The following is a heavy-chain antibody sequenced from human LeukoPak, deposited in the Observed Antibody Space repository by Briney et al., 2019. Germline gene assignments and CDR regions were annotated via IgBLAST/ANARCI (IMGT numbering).Heavy chain of an antibody. CDR1: GFTVSDSY. Sequence: GGSPRLSCAASGFTVSDSYMTWVRQAPGKGLEWVSVIHGGGDTGYADSVKGRFIISRDNSKNTLYLQMNSLKAEDTAIYYCARAMRGYSYILEHWGQGTLVTVSS. CDR3: ARAMRGYSYILEH. CDR2: IHGGGDT. V-gene: IGHV3-53*01. J-gene: IGHJ4*02. D-gene: IGHD5-18*01.